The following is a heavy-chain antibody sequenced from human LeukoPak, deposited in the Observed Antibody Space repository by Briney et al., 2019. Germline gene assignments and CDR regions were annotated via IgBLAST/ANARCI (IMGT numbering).Heavy chain of an antibody. Sequence: PGGSLRLSCAASGFTFSSYWMSWVRQAPGKGLEWVANIKQDGSEKYYVDSVKGRFTISRGNAKNSLYLQMNSLRAEDTAVYYCARELSSSWSYYFDYWGQGTLVTVSS. CDR1: GFTFSSYW. CDR2: IKQDGSEK. CDR3: ARELSSSWSYYFDY. D-gene: IGHD6-13*01. V-gene: IGHV3-7*01. J-gene: IGHJ4*02.